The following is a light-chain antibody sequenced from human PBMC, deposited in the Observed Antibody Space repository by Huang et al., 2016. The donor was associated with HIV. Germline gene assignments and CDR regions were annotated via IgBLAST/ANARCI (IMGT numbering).Light chain of an antibody. CDR3: QHYNNWPYT. CDR1: QSVNSN. CDR2: GAS. V-gene: IGKV3-15*01. J-gene: IGKJ2*01. Sequence: EIEMTQSPATLSVSPGVRATLSCRASQSVNSNLAWYQQKPGQAPRLLIFGASTRATGIPARFSGSGSGTEFTLTISSLQSEDFAVYYCQHYNNWPYTFGQGAKVEI.